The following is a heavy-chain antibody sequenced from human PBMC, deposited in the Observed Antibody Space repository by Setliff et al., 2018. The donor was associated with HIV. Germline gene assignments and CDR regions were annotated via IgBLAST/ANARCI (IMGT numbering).Heavy chain of an antibody. CDR2: IKQDGSEE. J-gene: IGHJ4*02. D-gene: IGHD6-6*01. V-gene: IGHV3-7*04. Sequence: PGGSLRLSCAASGFTFSTYWMIWVRQAPGKGLEWVAKIKQDGSEEYYVDSVKGRFTISRDNAKNSLYLQMNSLRAEDTAVYYCARGRPHVDYWGQGTLVTVSS. CDR1: GFTFSTYW. CDR3: ARGRPHVDY.